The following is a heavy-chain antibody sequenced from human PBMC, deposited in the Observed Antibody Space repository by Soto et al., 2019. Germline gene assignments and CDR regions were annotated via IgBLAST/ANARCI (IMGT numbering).Heavy chain of an antibody. CDR2: TYYRSKWYN. CDR1: GDSVSSNSAA. V-gene: IGHV6-1*01. D-gene: IGHD2-8*01. Sequence: SQTLSLTCAISGDSVSSNSAAWNWIRQSPSRGLEWLGRTYYRSKWYNDYAVSVKSRITINPDTSKNQFSLQLNSVTPEDTAVYYCASSRYFTNGVCYSDYYYYYGMDVWGQGTTVTVSS. CDR3: ASSRYFTNGVCYSDYYYYYGMDV. J-gene: IGHJ6*02.